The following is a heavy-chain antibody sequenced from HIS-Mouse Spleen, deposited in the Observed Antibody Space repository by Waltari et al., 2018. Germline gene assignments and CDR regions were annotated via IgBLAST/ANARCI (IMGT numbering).Heavy chain of an antibody. CDR2: ISRSSSYI. V-gene: IGHV3-21*01. J-gene: IGHJ4*02. D-gene: IGHD3-9*01. CDR1: GFTFRSPS. Sequence: VQLVESGGGLVKPGGSLRLSCSSSGFTFRSPSITWVRQAPGKGLEWVSSISRSSSYIYYADSVKGRFTISRDNAKNSLYLQMNSLRAEDTAVYYCASLYYDILTGYYRDYWGQGTLVTVSS. CDR3: ASLYYDILTGYYRDY.